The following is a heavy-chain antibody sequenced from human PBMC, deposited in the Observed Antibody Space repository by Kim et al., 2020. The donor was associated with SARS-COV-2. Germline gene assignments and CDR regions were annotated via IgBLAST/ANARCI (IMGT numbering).Heavy chain of an antibody. CDR1: GFTFSSYA. V-gene: IGHV3-30*04. CDR3: ARDLGGYYGSGSNY. Sequence: GGSLRLSCAASGFTFSSYAMHWVRQAPGKGLEWVAVISYDGSNKYYADSVKGRFTISRDNSKNTLYLKMNSLRAEDTAVYYCARDLGGYYGSGSNYWGQGTLVTVSS. J-gene: IGHJ4*02. CDR2: ISYDGSNK. D-gene: IGHD3-10*01.